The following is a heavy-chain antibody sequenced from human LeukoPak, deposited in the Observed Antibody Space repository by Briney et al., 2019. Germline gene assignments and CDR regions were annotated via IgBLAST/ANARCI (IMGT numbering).Heavy chain of an antibody. V-gene: IGHV3-74*01. CDR3: ARIYDRNNFYYMDV. CDR1: GFTFSNYW. Sequence: GGSLRLSCAASGFTFSNYWMHWVRQVPGKGLVWISRINGDGRTTNYADSVKGRFTISRDNARNTQYLQMSSLRAEDTAVYYCARIYDRNNFYYMDVWGKGTTVTVSS. D-gene: IGHD2/OR15-2a*01. J-gene: IGHJ6*03. CDR2: INGDGRTT.